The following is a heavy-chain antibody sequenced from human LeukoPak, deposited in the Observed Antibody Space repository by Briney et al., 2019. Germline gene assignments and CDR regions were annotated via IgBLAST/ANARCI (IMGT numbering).Heavy chain of an antibody. CDR2: IKQDGSEK. J-gene: IGHJ4*02. V-gene: IGHV3-7*01. Sequence: GGSLRLSCAASGFTFSSCWMSWVRQAPGKGLEWVANIKQDGSEKYYVDSVKGRFTISRDNAKNSLYLQMNSLRAEDTAVYYCASEKREIDFDYWGQGTLVTVSS. CDR3: ASEKREIDFDY. CDR1: GFTFSSCW.